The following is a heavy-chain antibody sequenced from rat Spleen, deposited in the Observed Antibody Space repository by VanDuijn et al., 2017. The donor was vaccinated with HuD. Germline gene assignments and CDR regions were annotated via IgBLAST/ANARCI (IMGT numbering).Heavy chain of an antibody. Sequence: EVQLVESDGGLVQPGRSLKLSCAASGFTFSDYYMAWVRQAPTKGLEWVATISYDGSGTYYRDSVQGRFTISRENAQNTLYLQMDSLRSEDSATYYCARVGTRVSRVAYWGQGVMVTVSS. J-gene: IGHJ2*01. CDR1: GFTFSDYY. CDR2: ISYDGSGT. V-gene: IGHV5-7*01. CDR3: ARVGTRVSRVAY. D-gene: IGHD1-4*01.